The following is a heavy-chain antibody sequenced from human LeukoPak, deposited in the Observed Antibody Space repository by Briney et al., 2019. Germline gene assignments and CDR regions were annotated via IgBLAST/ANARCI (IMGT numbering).Heavy chain of an antibody. Sequence: TTSETLSLTCTVSGGSISSYYWSWIRQPAGKGLEWIGRIYTSGSTNYNPSLKSRVTMSVDTSKNQFSLKLSSVTAADTAVYYCARERYYHDNSGYNQGRDIDYWGQGTLVTVSS. J-gene: IGHJ4*02. D-gene: IGHD3-22*01. V-gene: IGHV4-4*07. CDR2: IYTSGST. CDR1: GGSISSYY. CDR3: ARERYYHDNSGYNQGRDIDY.